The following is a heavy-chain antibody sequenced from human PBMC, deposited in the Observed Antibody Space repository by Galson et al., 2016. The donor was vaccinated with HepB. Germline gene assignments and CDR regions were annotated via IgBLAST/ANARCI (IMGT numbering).Heavy chain of an antibody. Sequence: SETLSLTCAVYGGSFSGAYWNWIRQSADKGLEWIGDITHSGSTNYNPSLESRVTISVDTSKNQFSLKLISVTAADTAVYYCARMRAFYIWSQGTMVTVSS. J-gene: IGHJ3*02. V-gene: IGHV4-34*01. CDR3: ARMRAFYI. CDR1: GGSFSGAY. CDR2: ITHSGST.